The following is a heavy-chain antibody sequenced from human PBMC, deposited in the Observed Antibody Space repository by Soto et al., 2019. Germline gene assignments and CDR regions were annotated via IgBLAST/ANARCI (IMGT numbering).Heavy chain of an antibody. V-gene: IGHV1-18*01. CDR3: ARDRKVFYDSSGTPDAFDI. D-gene: IGHD3-22*01. J-gene: IGHJ3*02. CDR1: GYTFTSYG. Sequence: ASVKASCKASGYTFTSYGISWVRQAPGQGLEWMGWISAYNGNTNYAQKLQGRVTMTTDTSTSTAYMELRSLRSDDTAVYYCARDRKVFYDSSGTPDAFDIWGQGTMVTVSS. CDR2: ISAYNGNT.